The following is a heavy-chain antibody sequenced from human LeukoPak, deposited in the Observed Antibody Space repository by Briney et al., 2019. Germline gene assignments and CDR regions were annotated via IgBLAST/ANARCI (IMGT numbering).Heavy chain of an antibody. J-gene: IGHJ4*02. CDR3: ARAFYDFWSGYEYYLDY. CDR1: GFIFSSYW. CDR2: INSDGSST. V-gene: IGHV3-74*01. Sequence: GGSLRLSCAASGFIFSSYWMHWVRQAPGKGLVWVSRINSDGSSTSYADSVKGRFTISRDNAKNTLYLQMNSLRAEDTAVYYCARAFYDFWSGYEYYLDYWGQGTLVTVSS. D-gene: IGHD3-3*01.